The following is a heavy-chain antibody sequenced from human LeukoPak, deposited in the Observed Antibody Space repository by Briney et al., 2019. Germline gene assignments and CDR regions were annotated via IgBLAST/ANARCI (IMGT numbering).Heavy chain of an antibody. D-gene: IGHD3-10*01. Sequence: GGSQRLSCAASGFTVSSNYMSWVRQAQGKGLEWVSVIYSGGSTYYADSVKGRFTISRDNSKDTLSLQMSSLRAEDTAEYFCVSLFRGVRGYFDYWGQGTLVAVSS. CDR3: VSLFRGVRGYFDY. V-gene: IGHV3-53*01. CDR1: GFTVSSNY. CDR2: IYSGGST. J-gene: IGHJ4*02.